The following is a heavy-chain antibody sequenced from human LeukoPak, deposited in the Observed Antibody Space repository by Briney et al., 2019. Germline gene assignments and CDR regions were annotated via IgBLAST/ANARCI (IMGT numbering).Heavy chain of an antibody. CDR2: IYYTGSP. J-gene: IGHJ3*02. Sequence: PSETLSLTCTVSGGSISSYYWSWIRQPPGKGLELIGYIYYTGSPNYNPSLKSRVTMSVDTSTNQSSLKLSSVTAADTAVYYCARFSGSDDAFDIWGQGTMVTVSS. CDR3: ARFSGSDDAFDI. D-gene: IGHD1-26*01. V-gene: IGHV4-59*08. CDR1: GGSISSYY.